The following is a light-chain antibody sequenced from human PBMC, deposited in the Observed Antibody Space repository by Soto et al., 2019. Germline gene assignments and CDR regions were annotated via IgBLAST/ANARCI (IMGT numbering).Light chain of an antibody. CDR3: QQYRSSPFT. CDR1: DSLSLSF. Sequence: EIVLTQSPATLSLSPGERATLSCRASDSLSLSFLAWYQQKPGQAPRLLIYGASSRATGIPDRFSGSGSGTDFTLTISRLEPEDFAVYYCQQYRSSPFTFGPGTKVDIK. J-gene: IGKJ3*01. V-gene: IGKV3-20*01. CDR2: GAS.